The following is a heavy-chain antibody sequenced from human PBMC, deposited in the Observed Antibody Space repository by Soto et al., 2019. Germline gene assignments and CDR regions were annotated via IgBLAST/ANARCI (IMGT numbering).Heavy chain of an antibody. V-gene: IGHV1-46*01. CDR2: INPAGGTT. J-gene: IGHJ4*02. CDR3: ALKVVTSYDK. Sequence: QVQLVQSGAEVKKPGASVRISCRASGYSFTSTYVHWVRQAPGQGPEWMGIINPAGGTTYYAQKFQGSLTITRDTCTDTDFMGLYDLTSENTGVYFCALKVVTSYDKWGQGTLLTVPS. CDR1: GYSFTSTY. D-gene: IGHD2-21*02.